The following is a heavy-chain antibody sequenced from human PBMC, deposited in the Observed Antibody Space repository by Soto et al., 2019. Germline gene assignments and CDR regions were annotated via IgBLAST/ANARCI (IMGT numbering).Heavy chain of an antibody. V-gene: IGHV4-4*02. J-gene: IGHJ3*02. D-gene: IGHD3-9*01. CDR2: IYHSGST. Sequence: QVQLQESGPGLVKPSGTLSLTCAVSSGSISSSNWWSWVRQPPGKGLEWIGEIYHSGSTNYNPSLKSRVTISVDKSKNQFSLKLSSVTAADTAVYYCARGRLRGLLRYFDWTEGSDAFDIRGQGTMVTVSS. CDR1: SGSISSSNW. CDR3: ARGRLRGLLRYFDWTEGSDAFDI.